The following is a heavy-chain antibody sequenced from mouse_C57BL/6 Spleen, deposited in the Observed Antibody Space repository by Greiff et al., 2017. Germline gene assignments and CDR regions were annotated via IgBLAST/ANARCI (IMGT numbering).Heavy chain of an antibody. CDR1: GYTFTSYW. Sequence: QVQLQQPGAELVKPGASVKLSCKASGYTFTSYWMHWVKQRPGQGLEWIGMIHPNSGSTNYNEKFKSKATLTVDKSSSTAYMQLSSLTSEDSAVYDCARYTTYYAVDYWGQGTSVTVSS. CDR3: ARYTTYYAVDY. V-gene: IGHV1-64*01. J-gene: IGHJ4*01. D-gene: IGHD1-1*01. CDR2: IHPNSGST.